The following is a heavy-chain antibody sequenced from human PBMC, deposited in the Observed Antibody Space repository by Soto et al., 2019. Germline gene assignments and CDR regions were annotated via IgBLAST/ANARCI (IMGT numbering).Heavy chain of an antibody. CDR3: ARDKRTIRGNWFDP. CDR1: GDSVSSNSAA. Sequence: SPTLSLTCAISGDSVSSNSAAWNWIRQSPSRGLEWLGRTYYRSKWYNDYAVSVKSRITINPDTSKNQFSLQLNSVTPEDTAVYYCARDKRTIRGNWFDPWGQGTLVTVSS. J-gene: IGHJ5*02. V-gene: IGHV6-1*01. D-gene: IGHD3-10*01. CDR2: TYYRSKWYN.